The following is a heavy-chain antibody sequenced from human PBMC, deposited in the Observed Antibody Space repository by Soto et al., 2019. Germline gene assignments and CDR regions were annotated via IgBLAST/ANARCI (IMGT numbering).Heavy chain of an antibody. CDR3: AREAPLRYDFWSGYYPGPMDV. Sequence: PGGSLRLSCAASGFTVSSNYMSWVRQAPGKGLEWVSVIYSGGSTYYADSVKGRFTISRHNSKNTLYLQMNSLRAEDTAVYYCAREAPLRYDFWSGYYPGPMDVWGKGTTVTVSS. CDR1: GFTVSSNY. D-gene: IGHD3-3*01. J-gene: IGHJ6*03. CDR2: IYSGGST. V-gene: IGHV3-53*04.